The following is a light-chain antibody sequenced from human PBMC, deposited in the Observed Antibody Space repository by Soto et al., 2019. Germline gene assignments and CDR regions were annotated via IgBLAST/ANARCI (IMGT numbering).Light chain of an antibody. Sequence: QSVLTQPASVSGSPGQSITISCTGTSSDVGGYIYVSWYQQHPGKAPKLMIYDVSNRPSGVSNRFSGSKSGNTASLTISGLQAEDEADYYCSSYSRTSFYVFGTGTKLTVL. J-gene: IGLJ1*01. CDR1: SSDVGGYIY. CDR2: DVS. V-gene: IGLV2-14*01. CDR3: SSYSRTSFYV.